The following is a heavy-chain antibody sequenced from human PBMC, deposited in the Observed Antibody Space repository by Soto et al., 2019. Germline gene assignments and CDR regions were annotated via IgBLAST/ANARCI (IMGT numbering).Heavy chain of an antibody. J-gene: IGHJ6*02. V-gene: IGHV1-69*13. Sequence: SVKVSCKASGGTFSSYAISWVRQAPGQGLEWMGGIIPIFGTANYAQKFQGRVTITADESTSTAYMELSSLRSEDTAVYYCARAGGVYDASTGRLHDVWAQRTSVTV. CDR2: IIPIFGTA. CDR1: GGTFSSYA. CDR3: ARAGGVYDASTGRLHDV. D-gene: IGHD2-8*02.